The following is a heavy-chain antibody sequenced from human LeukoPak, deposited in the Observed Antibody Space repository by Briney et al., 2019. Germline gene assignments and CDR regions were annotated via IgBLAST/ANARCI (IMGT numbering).Heavy chain of an antibody. J-gene: IGHJ5*02. CDR1: VYTFTDYY. D-gene: IGHD5-18*01. Sequence: SVTVSCMPSVYTFTDYYMQWGLQPPGQGLGSIVGINPNSGGTNYAQKFEGRVNMTRDTSISTASMGLSRLSSDDTAVYYCARTGGSYGYWRLDPWGQGTLVTVSS. CDR2: INPNSGGT. V-gene: IGHV1-2*02. CDR3: ARTGGSYGYWRLDP.